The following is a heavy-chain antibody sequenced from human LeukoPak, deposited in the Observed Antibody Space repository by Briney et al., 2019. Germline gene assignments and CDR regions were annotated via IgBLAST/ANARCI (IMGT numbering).Heavy chain of an antibody. D-gene: IGHD2-21*02. CDR3: ARTTSMTASGYDY. CDR2: INPDTGDK. V-gene: IGHV1-8*03. CDR1: GYTFTNYH. J-gene: IGHJ4*02. Sequence: ASVKVSCTSSGYTFTNYHINWVRQASGQGLEWMTWINPDTGDKGYARKFQDRVTITTDTSISTAYMELSSLSSEDTAVYFCARTTSMTASGYDYWGQGTLVTVSS.